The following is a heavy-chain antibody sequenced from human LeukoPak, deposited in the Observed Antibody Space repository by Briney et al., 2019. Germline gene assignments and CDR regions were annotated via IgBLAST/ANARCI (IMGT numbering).Heavy chain of an antibody. CDR3: ARDRLLSSSWSQPIIDAFDI. D-gene: IGHD6-13*01. CDR2: INPNSGGT. J-gene: IGHJ3*02. CDR1: VYTFTVYY. V-gene: IGHV1-2*02. Sequence: ASVTVPFTASVYTFTVYYMHWVRQAPGQGLEWMGWINPNSGGTNYAQKFHGRVTMTRDTSISTAYMELSRLRSDDTAVYSCARDRLLSSSWSQPIIDAFDIWGQGTMVTVSS.